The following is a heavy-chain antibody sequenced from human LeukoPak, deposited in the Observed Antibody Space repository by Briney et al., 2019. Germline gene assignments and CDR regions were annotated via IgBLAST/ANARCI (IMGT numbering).Heavy chain of an antibody. CDR2: VHTSGST. CDR3: ARENSLFSYSSGDYYYYMDV. D-gene: IGHD6-25*01. J-gene: IGHJ6*03. Sequence: SETLSLTCSVSGGSITSYYWSWIRQPTGKGLEWIGRVHTSGSTNYNSSLKSRVTMSVDTSKKQFSLKLSSVTAADTAVYYCARENSLFSYSSGDYYYYMDVWGKGTTVTVSS. V-gene: IGHV4-4*07. CDR1: GGSITSYY.